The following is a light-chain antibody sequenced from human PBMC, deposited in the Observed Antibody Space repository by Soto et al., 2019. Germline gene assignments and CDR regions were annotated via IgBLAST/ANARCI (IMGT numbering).Light chain of an antibody. V-gene: IGKV1-33*01. Sequence: DIQMTQSPSSLSASVGDRVTITFHASQDISNYLNWYQQKPGKAPKLLIYDASNLETGVPSRFSGSGSGTDFTFTISSLQPEDIATYYCQQYDNLPTFGQGTRLEIK. CDR2: DAS. J-gene: IGKJ5*01. CDR3: QQYDNLPT. CDR1: QDISNY.